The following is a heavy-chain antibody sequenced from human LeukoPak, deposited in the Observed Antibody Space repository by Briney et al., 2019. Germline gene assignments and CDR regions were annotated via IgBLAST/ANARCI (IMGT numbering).Heavy chain of an antibody. CDR3: ARWALRYNWNYGDY. CDR1: GYSISSGYY. J-gene: IGHJ4*02. V-gene: IGHV4-38-2*02. CDR2: IYHSGST. Sequence: SETLSLTCTVSGYSISSGYYWGWIRQPPGKGLEWIGSIYHSGSTYYNPSLKSRVTISVDTSKNQFSLKLSSVTAADTAVYYCARWALRYNWNYGDYWGQGTLVTVSS. D-gene: IGHD1-20*01.